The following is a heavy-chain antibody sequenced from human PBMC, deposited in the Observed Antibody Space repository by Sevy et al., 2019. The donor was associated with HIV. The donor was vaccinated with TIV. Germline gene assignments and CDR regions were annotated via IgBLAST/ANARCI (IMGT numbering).Heavy chain of an antibody. V-gene: IGHV7-4-1*02. CDR3: ALDTNDAFDI. J-gene: IGHJ3*02. Sequence: ASVKVSCKASGYTFTSYAMNRVRQAPGQGLEWMGWINTNTGNPTDAQGFTGRFVFSLDTSVRTAYLQISSLKAEDTAVYYCALDTNDAFDIWGQGTMVTVSS. D-gene: IGHD2-8*01. CDR1: GYTFTSYA. CDR2: INTNTGNP.